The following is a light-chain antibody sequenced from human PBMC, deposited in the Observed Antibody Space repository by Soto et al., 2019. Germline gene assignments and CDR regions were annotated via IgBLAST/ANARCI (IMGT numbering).Light chain of an antibody. CDR2: SNN. Sequence: QSVLTQPPSASGTPGQRVTISCSGSSSNIGSKTVNWYQQVTGTAPKLLIYSNNQRPSGVPDRFSGSKSGTSASLAISGLQSEYEADYYCATSHDSPNGRWVFGGGTKLTVL. V-gene: IGLV1-44*01. CDR3: ATSHDSPNGRWV. J-gene: IGLJ3*02. CDR1: SSNIGSKT.